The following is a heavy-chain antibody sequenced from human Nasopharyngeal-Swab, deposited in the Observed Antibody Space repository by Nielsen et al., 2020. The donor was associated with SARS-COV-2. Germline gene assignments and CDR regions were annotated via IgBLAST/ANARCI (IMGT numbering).Heavy chain of an antibody. CDR2: ISYDGSSS. CDR3: ARDWRRVRMGSVDYGMDV. Sequence: GESLKISCAASGFTFSSYAMHWVRQAPGKGLEWVAVISYDGSSSYYADSVKGRFIISRDNSKNTLYLRMNSLRAEDTAVYYCARDWRRVRMGSVDYGMDVWGQGTTATVFS. D-gene: IGHD2-15*01. V-gene: IGHV3-30*04. J-gene: IGHJ6*02. CDR1: GFTFSSYA.